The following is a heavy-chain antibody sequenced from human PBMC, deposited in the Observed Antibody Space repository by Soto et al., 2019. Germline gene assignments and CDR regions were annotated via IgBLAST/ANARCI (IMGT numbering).Heavy chain of an antibody. CDR2: YFHGGDA. Sequence: QLQLQESDSGLVRPAQTLSLTCAVSGASVSSGSYSWSWIRQPPGKGLEWIGFYFHGGDAYYNPSLESRGTISVDRSKNQFSLKLRSVTAADTAVYYCARLDYQSSGSYAFDIWGQGTTVTVSS. D-gene: IGHD3-22*01. CDR3: ARLDYQSSGSYAFDI. J-gene: IGHJ3*02. V-gene: IGHV4-30-2*01. CDR1: GASVSSGSYS.